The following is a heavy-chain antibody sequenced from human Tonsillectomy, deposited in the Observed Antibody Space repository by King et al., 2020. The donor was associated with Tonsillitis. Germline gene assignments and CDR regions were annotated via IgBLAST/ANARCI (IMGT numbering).Heavy chain of an antibody. D-gene: IGHD2-15*01. Sequence: VQLQESGPGLVKPSETLSLTCTVSNGSISSYYWSWIRQPPGKGLEWIGYMYSSGTTNYNPSLKSRVAISVDTSKNQFSLKLTSVTTADTAVYNCARGSVVVAATGLNWFDPWGHGTLVTVSS. CDR2: MYSSGTT. CDR1: NGSISSYY. V-gene: IGHV4-59*01. CDR3: ARGSVVVAATGLNWFDP. J-gene: IGHJ5*02.